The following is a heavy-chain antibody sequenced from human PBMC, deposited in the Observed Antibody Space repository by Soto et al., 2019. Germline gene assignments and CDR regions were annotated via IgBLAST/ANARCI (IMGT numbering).Heavy chain of an antibody. CDR3: ARGEVIMYGSYEGY. CDR2: INPNSGGT. Sequence: GASVKVSCKASGYTFTGYYMHWVRQAPGQGLEWMGWINPNSGGTNYAQKFQGRVTMTRDTSISTAYMELSRLRSDNTAVYYCARGEVIMYGSYEGYWGQGTLVTVYS. V-gene: IGHV1-2*02. D-gene: IGHD1-26*01. J-gene: IGHJ4*02. CDR1: GYTFTGYY.